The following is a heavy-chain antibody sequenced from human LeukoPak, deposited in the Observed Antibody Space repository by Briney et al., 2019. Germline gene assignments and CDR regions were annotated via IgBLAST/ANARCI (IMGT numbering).Heavy chain of an antibody. V-gene: IGHV3-21*01. D-gene: IGHD6-19*01. CDR1: GCTFSSYS. Sequence: GGALRLSCAASGCTFSSYSMNWVRQAPGKGLEWVSSISSSSSYIYYADSVKGRFTISRDNAKNSLYLQMNSLRAEDTAVYYCATISSGWLFDYWGQGTLVTVSS. J-gene: IGHJ4*02. CDR2: ISSSSSYI. CDR3: ATISSGWLFDY.